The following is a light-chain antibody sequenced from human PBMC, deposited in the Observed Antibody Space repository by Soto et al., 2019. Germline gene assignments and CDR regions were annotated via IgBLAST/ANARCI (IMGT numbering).Light chain of an antibody. CDR3: QQLNAYPLT. J-gene: IGKJ5*01. CDR1: QGTSSY. V-gene: IGKV1-9*01. Sequence: DIQLTQSPSFLSASVGDRVTITCRASQGTSSYLAWFQQKPGRAPKLLIYGASTLQGGVPARFSGSGSGTDFTLTIGNLQPEDFATYYCQQLNAYPLTFGQGTRLEIK. CDR2: GAS.